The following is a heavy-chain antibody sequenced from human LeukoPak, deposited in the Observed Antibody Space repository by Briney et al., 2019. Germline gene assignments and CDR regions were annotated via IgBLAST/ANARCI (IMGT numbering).Heavy chain of an antibody. CDR3: ARFGRGIPGVVISEVV. CDR1: GYTFTTYD. D-gene: IGHD4-23*01. J-gene: IGHJ6*04. Sequence: ASVKVSCKASGYTFTTYDINWVRQAPGQGLEWMGWISAYNGNTNYAQKLQGRVTMTTDTSTSTAYMELSSLRSEDTAVYYCARFGRGIPGVVISEVVWGIGTTVTISS. V-gene: IGHV1-18*01. CDR2: ISAYNGNT.